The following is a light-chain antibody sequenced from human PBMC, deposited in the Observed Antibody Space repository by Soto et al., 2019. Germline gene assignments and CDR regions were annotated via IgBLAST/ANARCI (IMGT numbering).Light chain of an antibody. J-gene: IGKJ5*01. Sequence: EIVITQSPAPLSVSPGERVTLSCRARQSVGSNLAWYQQKPGQAPRLLIYGASSRAAGIPDRFSGSGSGTDFTLTISRLEPEDFAVYYCQQYGSSPITFGQGTRPEIK. CDR2: GAS. CDR1: QSVGSN. V-gene: IGKV3-20*01. CDR3: QQYGSSPIT.